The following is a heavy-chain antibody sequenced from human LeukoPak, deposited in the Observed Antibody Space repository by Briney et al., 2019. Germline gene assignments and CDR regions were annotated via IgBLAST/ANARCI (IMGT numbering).Heavy chain of an antibody. CDR3: VRRDPGWNYFDY. CDR1: GGSINTHY. CDR2: IYYTGKT. D-gene: IGHD6-19*01. Sequence: SETLSPTCAVSGGSINTHYWGSIRQPPGKGLEWIGNIYYTGKTTYNPSLKSRVTISLDTSRNHLSLKLTSVLAADTAIYYCVRRDPGWNYFDYWGQGILVTVSS. V-gene: IGHV4-59*08. J-gene: IGHJ4*02.